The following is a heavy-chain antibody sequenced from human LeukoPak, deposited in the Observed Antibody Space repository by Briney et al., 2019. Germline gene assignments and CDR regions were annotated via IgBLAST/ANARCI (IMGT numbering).Heavy chain of an antibody. CDR1: GGSISSHY. V-gene: IGHV4-59*11. J-gene: IGHJ4*02. CDR2: VYFSGGS. Sequence: SETLSLTCTVSGGSISSHYWTWIRQPPEKGLEWIGYVYFSGGSTYNPSLKSRVTMSVDTSKNQFSLTLRSVTAADTAVYYCARVGHYDSSGYYFVNWGQGTLVPVSS. D-gene: IGHD3-22*01. CDR3: ARVGHYDSSGYYFVN.